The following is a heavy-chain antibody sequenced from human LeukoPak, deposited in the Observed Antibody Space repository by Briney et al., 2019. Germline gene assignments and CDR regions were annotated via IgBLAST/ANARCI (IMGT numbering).Heavy chain of an antibody. D-gene: IGHD3-22*01. CDR1: GFTFSNYA. J-gene: IGHJ4*02. V-gene: IGHV3-48*01. CDR3: ARGSTYYEGSGQVPFDY. CDR2: ISGSSGII. Sequence: GKSLRLSCAVSGFTFSNYAMHWVRQAPGKGLEWVSYISGSSGIIDYADSVRGRFTISRDNAKNSLYLQMNSLRAEDTAVYYCARGSTYYEGSGQVPFDYWGQGTLVTVSS.